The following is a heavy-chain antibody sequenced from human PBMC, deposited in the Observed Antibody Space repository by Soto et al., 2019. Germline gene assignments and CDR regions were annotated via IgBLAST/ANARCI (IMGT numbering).Heavy chain of an antibody. CDR1: GYTFTSYA. Sequence: QVQLVQSGAEEKKPGASVKVSCKASGYTFTSYAMLWVRQAPGQRLEWMGWINAGNGNTKYSQKFQGRVTITRDTSASTAYRELSGLRSEDTAVYYCARSIVVVTALDYWGQGTLVTVSS. CDR2: INAGNGNT. D-gene: IGHD2-21*02. J-gene: IGHJ4*02. V-gene: IGHV1-3*05. CDR3: ARSIVVVTALDY.